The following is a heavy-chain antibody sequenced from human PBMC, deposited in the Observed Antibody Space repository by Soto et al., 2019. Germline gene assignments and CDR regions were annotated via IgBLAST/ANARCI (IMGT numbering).Heavy chain of an antibody. V-gene: IGHV3-48*03. J-gene: IGHJ4*02. CDR3: ASDHDFWSGLLRD. D-gene: IGHD3-3*01. CDR2: ISSSGSTI. CDR1: GFTFSSYE. Sequence: EVQLVESGGGLVQPGGSLRLSCAASGFTFSSYEMNWVRQAPGKGLEWVSYISSSGSTIYYADSVKGRFTISRDNAKNSRYLQMNSLRAEDTAVYYCASDHDFWSGLLRDWGQGTLVTVSS.